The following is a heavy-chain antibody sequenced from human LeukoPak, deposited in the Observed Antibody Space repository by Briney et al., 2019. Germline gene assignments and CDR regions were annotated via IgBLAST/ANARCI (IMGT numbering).Heavy chain of an antibody. CDR2: ISPDGSTT. CDR3: AREINKWFDP. V-gene: IGHV3-74*03. J-gene: IGHJ5*02. Sequence: PGGSLRLSCAASGFTFGSHWMHWVRQAPGKGLVWVSRISPDGSTTKNADSVKGRFTISRDNARSTLFLQLNSLRAEDTAVYYCAREINKWFDPWGQGTLVTVSS. CDR1: GFTFGSHW.